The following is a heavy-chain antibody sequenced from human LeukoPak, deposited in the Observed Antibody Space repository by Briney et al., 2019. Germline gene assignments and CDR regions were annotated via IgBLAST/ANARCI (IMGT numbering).Heavy chain of an antibody. J-gene: IGHJ3*02. CDR2: ISTYNGNT. Sequence: ASVKVSCKASGYTFTSYGISWVRQAPGQGLEWMGWISTYNGNTNYAQKLQGRVTTTTDTSTSTAYMEVRSLRSDDTAVYYCARDTPVSSWQEDVDAFDIWGQGTMVTVSS. CDR1: GYTFTSYG. V-gene: IGHV1-18*01. CDR3: ARDTPVSSWQEDVDAFDI. D-gene: IGHD6-13*01.